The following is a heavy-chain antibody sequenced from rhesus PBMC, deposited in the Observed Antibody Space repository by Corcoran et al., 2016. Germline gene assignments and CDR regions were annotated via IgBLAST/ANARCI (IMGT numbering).Heavy chain of an antibody. CDR1: GYSISSGYY. V-gene: IGHV4S14*01. CDR3: AREAPLYGSNRRDNRFDV. J-gene: IGHJ5-1*01. CDR2: IYGSGGSN. D-gene: IGHD4-29*01. Sequence: QVQLQESGPGLVKPSETLSLTCAVSGYSISSGYYWNWIRQPPGKGLEGIGSIYGSGGSNYLNPSLRGRVTLSVDTAKNQFSLKLSSVAAADTAVYYCAREAPLYGSNRRDNRFDVWGPGVLVTVSS.